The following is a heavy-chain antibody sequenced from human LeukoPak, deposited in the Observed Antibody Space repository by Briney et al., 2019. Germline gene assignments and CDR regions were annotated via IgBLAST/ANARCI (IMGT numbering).Heavy chain of an antibody. D-gene: IGHD6-13*01. CDR1: GGSFSGYY. J-gene: IGHJ4*02. CDR3: ARGLDPVIIAAAYFDY. CDR2: INHSGST. Sequence: SSETLSLTCAVYGGSFSGYYWSWIRQPPGKGLEWIGEINHSGSTNYNPSLKSRVTISVDTSKNQFSLKLSSVTAADTAVYYCARGLDPVIIAAAYFDYWGQGTQVTVSS. V-gene: IGHV4-34*01.